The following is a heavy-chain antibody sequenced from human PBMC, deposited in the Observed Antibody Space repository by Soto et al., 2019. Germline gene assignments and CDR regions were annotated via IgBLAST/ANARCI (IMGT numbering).Heavy chain of an antibody. CDR1: GFTFSSYA. Sequence: GGSLRLSCAASGFTFSSYAMSWVRQAPGKGLEWVSAISGSGGSTYYADSVKGRFTISRDNSQNTLYPQMNSLRAEDTAVYYCAKYSSSACDGFDIWGQGTMVTFSS. D-gene: IGHD6-6*01. J-gene: IGHJ3*02. CDR2: ISGSGGST. CDR3: AKYSSSACDGFDI. V-gene: IGHV3-23*01.